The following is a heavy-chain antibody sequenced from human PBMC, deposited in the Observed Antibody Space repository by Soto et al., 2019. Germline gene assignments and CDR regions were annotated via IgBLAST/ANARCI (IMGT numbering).Heavy chain of an antibody. Sequence: EVQLLESGGGWIQPGGSLRLSCAASGFSFSNYAMNWGRQAPGKGLEWVSFISGSGGTTDYADSVRGRFRLSRDNSKHTVDLEMNSLRTEDTAVYFCAKGRSALPIFDYWGQGVMVTVSS. CDR1: GFSFSNYA. J-gene: IGHJ4*02. CDR2: ISGSGGTT. CDR3: AKGRSALPIFDY. V-gene: IGHV3-23*01.